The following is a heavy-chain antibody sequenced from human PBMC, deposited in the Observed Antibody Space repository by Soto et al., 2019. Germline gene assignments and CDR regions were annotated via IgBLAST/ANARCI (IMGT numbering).Heavy chain of an antibody. J-gene: IGHJ3*02. D-gene: IGHD3-9*01. CDR2: ISSGGSK. CDR3: ATRNVSASMWLNGSVDI. CDR1: GFSISSHY. Sequence: EVQLVESGGGLIQPGGSLRLSCAASGFSISSHYMTWVRQAPGMGLEWVSLISSGGSKYYADSVKGRFTISRDSSKNTQFLQMDRLGVGDTAVAFCATRNVSASMWLNGSVDIWDEGAM. V-gene: IGHV3-53*01.